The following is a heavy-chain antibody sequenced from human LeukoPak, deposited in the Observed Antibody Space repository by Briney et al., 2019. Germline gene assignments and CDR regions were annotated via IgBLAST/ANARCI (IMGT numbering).Heavy chain of an antibody. D-gene: IGHD2-2*01. V-gene: IGHV4-39*07. CDR3: ARTYCDSTTCYRFDY. CDR2: IYYSGST. Sequence: SETLSLTCTVSGGSISSSSYYWGWIRQPPGKGLEWIGSIYYSGSTYYNPSLKSRVTISVDTSENQFSLELRSVTAADAAVYYCARTYCDSTTCYRFDYWGQGTLVTVSS. J-gene: IGHJ4*02. CDR1: GGSISSSSYY.